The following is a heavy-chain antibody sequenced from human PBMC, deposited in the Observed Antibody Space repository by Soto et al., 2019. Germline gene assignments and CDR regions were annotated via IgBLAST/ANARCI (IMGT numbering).Heavy chain of an antibody. V-gene: IGHV1-69*01. D-gene: IGHD2-15*01. CDR3: SSFIRGGSWRGGDY. CDR1: GGTFSSYA. Sequence: QVQLVQSGAEVKKPGSSVKVSCKASGGTFSSYAISWVRQATGQGLELMGGIIPIFGTANYAQKFQGRVTITADEATTTAYMELSSMRSEDTDVDYCSSFIRGGSWRGGDYWGQGTLVTVSS. J-gene: IGHJ4*02. CDR2: IIPIFGTA.